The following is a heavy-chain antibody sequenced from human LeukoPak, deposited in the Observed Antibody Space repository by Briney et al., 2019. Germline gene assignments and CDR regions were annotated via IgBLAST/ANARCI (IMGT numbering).Heavy chain of an antibody. CDR3: ARGPFFIAAAGTRWSDP. CDR1: GGSFSGYY. D-gene: IGHD6-13*01. Sequence: SETLSLTCAVYGGSFSGYYWSWIRQPPGKGLEWIGEINHSGSTNYNPSLKSRVTISVDTSKNQFSLKLSSVTAADTAVYYCARGPFFIAAAGTRWSDPWGQGTLVTVSS. CDR2: INHSGST. V-gene: IGHV4-34*01. J-gene: IGHJ5*02.